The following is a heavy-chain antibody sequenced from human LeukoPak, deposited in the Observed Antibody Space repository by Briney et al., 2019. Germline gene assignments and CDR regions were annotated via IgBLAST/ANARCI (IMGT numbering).Heavy chain of an antibody. J-gene: IGHJ4*02. V-gene: IGHV3-21*01. CDR3: AGIIAVADDFDY. CDR2: ISSSSSYI. D-gene: IGHD6-19*01. CDR1: GFTFSSYS. Sequence: GGSLRLSCAASGFTFSSYSMNWVRQAPGKGLEWVSSISSSSSYIYYADSVKGRFTISRDNAKNSLYLQMNSLRAEDTAVYYCAGIIAVADDFDYRGQGTLVTVSS.